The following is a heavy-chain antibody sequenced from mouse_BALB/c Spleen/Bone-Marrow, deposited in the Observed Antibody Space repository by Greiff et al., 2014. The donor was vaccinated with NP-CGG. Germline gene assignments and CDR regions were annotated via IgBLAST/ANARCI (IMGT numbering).Heavy chain of an antibody. CDR1: GYTFTSSW. V-gene: IGHV1S130*01. CDR3: ANYYGSSSY. J-gene: IGHJ2*01. CDR2: IHPNSGNT. Sequence: VQLQQSGSVLVRPGASVKLSCKASGYTFTSSWMHWAKQRPGQGLEWIGEIHPNSGNTNYNEKFKGKATLTVDTSSSTAYVDLSSLTFEDSAVYYCANYYGSSSYWGQGTTLTVSS. D-gene: IGHD1-1*01.